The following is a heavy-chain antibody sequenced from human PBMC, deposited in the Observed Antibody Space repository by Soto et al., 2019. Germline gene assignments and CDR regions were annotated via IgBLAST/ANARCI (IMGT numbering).Heavy chain of an antibody. CDR3: TTDLSSGDYYFDY. Sequence: PGGSLRLSCAASGFTFSNAWMSWVRQAPGKGLEWVGRIKSKTDGGTTDYAAPVKGRFTISRDDSKNTLYLQMNSLKTEDTAVYYCTTDLSSGDYYFDYWGQGTLVTVSS. CDR2: IKSKTDGGTT. J-gene: IGHJ4*02. CDR1: GFTFSNAW. D-gene: IGHD3-22*01. V-gene: IGHV3-15*01.